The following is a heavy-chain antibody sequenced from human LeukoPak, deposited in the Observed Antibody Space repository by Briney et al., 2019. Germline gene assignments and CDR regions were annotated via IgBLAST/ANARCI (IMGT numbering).Heavy chain of an antibody. D-gene: IGHD3-16*01. V-gene: IGHV1-18*01. CDR1: GYTFTNYG. J-gene: IGHJ4*02. Sequence: ASVTVSCTASGYTFTNYGISWVRQAPGQGLEWMGWISVYNGNTNTAQKVQGRVTMTTDTSKSTTYMELRSLRSDDTAVYYCARVGGGGVDFDYWGQGTLVTVSS. CDR3: ARVGGGGVDFDY. CDR2: ISVYNGNT.